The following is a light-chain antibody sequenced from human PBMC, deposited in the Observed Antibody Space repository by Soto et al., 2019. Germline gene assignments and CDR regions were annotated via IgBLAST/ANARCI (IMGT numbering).Light chain of an antibody. CDR2: AAS. J-gene: IGKJ1*01. CDR3: QQSYSTPRT. CDR1: QSISSY. V-gene: IGKV1-39*01. Sequence: IQMTQSPSSLSASVGDRVTITCRASQSISSYLNWYQQKPGKAPKLLIYAASSLQSGVPLRFSGSGSGTDFTLTISSLQFEDFATYYCQQSYSTPRTFGQGTKV.